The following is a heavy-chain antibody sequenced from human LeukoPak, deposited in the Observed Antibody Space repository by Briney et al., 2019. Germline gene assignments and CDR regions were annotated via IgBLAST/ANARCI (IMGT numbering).Heavy chain of an antibody. CDR2: ISWNSGTI. CDR3: AKDLYKGEDTAMVTFDY. Sequence: GGSLRLSCAASGFTFDDYAMHWVRQAPGKGLEWVSSISWNSGTIGYADSVKGRFTISRDNAKNSLYLQMNSLRAEDMALYYCAKDLYKGEDTAMVTFDYWGQGTLVTVSS. J-gene: IGHJ4*02. D-gene: IGHD5-18*01. V-gene: IGHV3-9*03. CDR1: GFTFDDYA.